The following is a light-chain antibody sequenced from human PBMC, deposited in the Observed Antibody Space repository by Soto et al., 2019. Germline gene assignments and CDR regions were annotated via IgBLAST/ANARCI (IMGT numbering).Light chain of an antibody. J-gene: IGKJ4*01. CDR3: QQYNSSFFT. Sequence: DIQMTQSPSTLSASVGDRVTITCRASQSISSWLAWYQQKPGKAPKLLIYDASSLESGVPSRFSGSGSGTEFTLTISSLQPDDFATYYCQQYNSSFFTFGGGTKVEIK. CDR1: QSISSW. V-gene: IGKV1-5*01. CDR2: DAS.